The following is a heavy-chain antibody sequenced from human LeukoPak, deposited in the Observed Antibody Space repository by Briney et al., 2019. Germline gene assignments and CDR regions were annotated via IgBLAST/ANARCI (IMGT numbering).Heavy chain of an antibody. Sequence: SETLSLTCAVYGGSFSGYYWSWIRQPPGKGLEWIGEINHSGSTNYNPSLKSRVTISVDTSKNQFSLKLSSVTAADTAVHYCARGLLWFGELTYWGQGTLVTVSS. CDR1: GGSFSGYY. CDR3: ARGLLWFGELTY. J-gene: IGHJ4*02. CDR2: INHSGST. D-gene: IGHD3-10*01. V-gene: IGHV4-34*01.